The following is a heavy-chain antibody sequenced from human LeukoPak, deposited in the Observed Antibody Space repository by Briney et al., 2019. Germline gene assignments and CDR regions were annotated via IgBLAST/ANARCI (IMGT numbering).Heavy chain of an antibody. Sequence: PSETLSLTCTVSGGSISSSSYYWGWIRQPPGKGLEWIGNTYYGGDTYYNPSLKSRVTISVDTSKNQFSLELNSVTAADTAVYYCAAAFDYWGQGTLVTVSS. CDR2: TYYGGDT. V-gene: IGHV4-39*01. CDR1: GGSISSSSYY. J-gene: IGHJ4*02. D-gene: IGHD6-25*01. CDR3: AAAFDY.